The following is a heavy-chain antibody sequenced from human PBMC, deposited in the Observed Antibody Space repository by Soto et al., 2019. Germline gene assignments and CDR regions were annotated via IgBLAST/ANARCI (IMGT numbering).Heavy chain of an antibody. J-gene: IGHJ4*02. CDR1: GGTFSSYA. CDR2: TIPIFGPA. V-gene: IGHV1-69*01. Sequence: QVQLVQSGAEVKKPGSSVKVSCKASGGTFSSYAISWVRQAPGQGLEWMGGTIPIFGPANYAQKFRGRVTITADESTSTAYMERSSLRSEDTAVYYCARVCGGDWYRSFGYWGQGTMVTVSS. CDR3: ARVCGGDWYRSFGY. D-gene: IGHD2-21*02.